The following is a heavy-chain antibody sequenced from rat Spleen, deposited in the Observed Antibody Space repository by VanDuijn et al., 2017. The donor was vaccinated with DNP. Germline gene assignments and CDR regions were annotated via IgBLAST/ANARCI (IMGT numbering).Heavy chain of an antibody. CDR2: IIYDDSGT. V-gene: IGHV5S10*01. D-gene: IGHD1-9*01. CDR3: ARHPYGYNYNWFAY. J-gene: IGHJ3*01. Sequence: EVQLVESGGGLVQPGRSLKLSCAASGFTFSDYNMAWVRQAPKKGLEWVATIIYDDSGTYYRDSVKGRFTISRDNAKSTLYLQMDSLRSEDTATYYCARHPYGYNYNWFAYWGQGTLVTVSS. CDR1: GFTFSDYN.